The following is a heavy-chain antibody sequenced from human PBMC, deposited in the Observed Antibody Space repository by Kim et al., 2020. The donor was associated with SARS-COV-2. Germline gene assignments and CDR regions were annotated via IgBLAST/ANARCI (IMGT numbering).Heavy chain of an antibody. V-gene: IGHV4-39*01. CDR1: GGSISSSSYY. CDR3: ARLLGGSWYRHWFDP. Sequence: SETLSLTCTVSGGSISSSSYYWGWIRQPPGKGLEWIGSIYYSGSTYYNPSLKSRVTISVDTSKNQFSLKLSSVTAADTAVYYCARLLGGSWYRHWFDPWGQGTLVTVSS. D-gene: IGHD6-13*01. J-gene: IGHJ5*02. CDR2: IYYSGST.